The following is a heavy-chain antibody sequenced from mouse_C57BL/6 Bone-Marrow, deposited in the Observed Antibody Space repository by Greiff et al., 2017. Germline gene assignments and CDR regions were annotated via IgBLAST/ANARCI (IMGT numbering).Heavy chain of an antibody. D-gene: IGHD1-1*01. CDR2: LYPSDGST. CDR1: GYTFTSYD. CDR3: ATYDYGSRAWFAY. Sequence: QVQLKQSGPELVKPGASVKLSCKASGYTFTSYDINWVKQRPGQGLEWIGWLYPSDGSTKYNEKFTGKATLTVDTSSSTADMELHSLTSEDSAVYFCATYDYGSRAWFAYWGQGTLVTVSA. J-gene: IGHJ3*01. V-gene: IGHV1-85*01.